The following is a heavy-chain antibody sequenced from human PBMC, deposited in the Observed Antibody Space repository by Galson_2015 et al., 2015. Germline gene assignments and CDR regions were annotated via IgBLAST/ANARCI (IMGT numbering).Heavy chain of an antibody. D-gene: IGHD2-2*01. CDR3: ARDLLRGVCSSTSCQIDY. V-gene: IGHV4-4*02. CDR2: IYHSGST. J-gene: IGHJ4*02. CDR1: GGSISSRNW. Sequence: ETLSLTCAVSGGSISSRNWWSWVRQPPGKGLEWIGEIYHSGSTNYNPSLKSRVTISVDKSKNQFSLKLSSVTAADTAVYYCARDLLRGVCSSTSCQIDYWGQGTLVTVSS.